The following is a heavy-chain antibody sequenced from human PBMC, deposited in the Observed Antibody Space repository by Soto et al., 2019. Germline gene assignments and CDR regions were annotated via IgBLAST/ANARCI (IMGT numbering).Heavy chain of an antibody. CDR3: AKAGGAAGTVDYFDY. V-gene: IGHV3-23*01. CDR1: GVTFSNYA. D-gene: IGHD6-13*01. Sequence: GGSLRLSCAASGVTFSNYAMTWVRQAPGKGLEWVSVTSDSYDSTYYADSVKGRFTITRDNSKNTLYLQMNSLRAEDTAVYYCAKAGGAAGTVDYFDYRGQGTLVTVSS. CDR2: TSDSYDST. J-gene: IGHJ4*02.